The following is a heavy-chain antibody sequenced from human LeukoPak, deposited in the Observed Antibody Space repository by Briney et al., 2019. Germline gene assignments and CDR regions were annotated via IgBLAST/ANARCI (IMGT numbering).Heavy chain of an antibody. Sequence: SQTLSLTCAISGDSVSSNSAVWDWSTQSPSRGLEWWGRTYYRSKWYNDYAVSVKSRITINPDTSKNQFSLQLNSVTPEDTAVYYCARDNVVGVTKDAFAIWGQGTMVTVSS. V-gene: IGHV6-1*01. CDR1: GDSVSSNSAV. D-gene: IGHD1-26*01. CDR2: TYYRSKWYN. J-gene: IGHJ3*02. CDR3: ARDNVVGVTKDAFAI.